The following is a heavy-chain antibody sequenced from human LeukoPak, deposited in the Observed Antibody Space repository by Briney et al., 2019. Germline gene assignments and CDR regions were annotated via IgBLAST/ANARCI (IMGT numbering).Heavy chain of an antibody. CDR2: ISYDGSNK. J-gene: IGHJ4*02. Sequence: GGSLRLSCAASGFTFSSYAMHWVRQAPGKGLEWVAVISYDGSNKYYADSVKGRFTISRDNSKNTLYLQMNSLRAEDTAVYYCARRIAVAGGATNFDYWGQGTLVTVSS. CDR1: GFTFSSYA. V-gene: IGHV3-30-3*01. CDR3: ARRIAVAGGATNFDY. D-gene: IGHD6-19*01.